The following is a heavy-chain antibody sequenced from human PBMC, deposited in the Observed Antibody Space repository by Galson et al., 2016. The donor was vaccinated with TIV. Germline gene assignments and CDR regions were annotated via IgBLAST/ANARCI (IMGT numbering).Heavy chain of an antibody. Sequence: SVKASCKAAGYTFSRHGISWVRQAPGQGLEWMGWINPNSSDTNYAQRFQGRVTMTRDTSISTAYMELTSLRSDDTAVYYCARDLESSRWYGNWFDPWGQGTLVTVSS. CDR1: GYTFSRHG. V-gene: IGHV1-2*02. J-gene: IGHJ5*02. CDR2: INPNSSDT. CDR3: ARDLESSRWYGNWFDP. D-gene: IGHD6-13*01.